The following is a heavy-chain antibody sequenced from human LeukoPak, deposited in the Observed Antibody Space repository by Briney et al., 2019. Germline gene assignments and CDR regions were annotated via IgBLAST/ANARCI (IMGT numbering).Heavy chain of an antibody. D-gene: IGHD3-16*01. J-gene: IGHJ4*02. Sequence: ASVKVSCKASGGTFSSYAISWVRQAPGQGLEWMGWINTNTGNPTYVQGFTGRFVFSLDTSVSTAYLQISSLKAEDTAMYFCARDRITFGGVKPDYWGQGTLVTVSS. V-gene: IGHV7-4-1*02. CDR1: GGTFSSYA. CDR3: ARDRITFGGVKPDY. CDR2: INTNTGNP.